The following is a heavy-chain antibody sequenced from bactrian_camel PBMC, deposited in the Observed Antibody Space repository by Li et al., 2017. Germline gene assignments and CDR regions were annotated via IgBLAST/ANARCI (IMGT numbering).Heavy chain of an antibody. CDR3: AVGAGPEYYSASSILPEHFGY. CDR1: GYTYKGKY. V-gene: IGHV3S40*01. CDR2: IYSHSGST. Sequence: VQLVESGGGSVQAGGSLRLSCEVSGYTYKGKYVGWFRQAPGKEREGVAAIYSHSGSTIVADDVKGRFTISQDNAKNTVFLQMNTLQPEDTAMYYCAVGAGPEYYSASSILPEHFGYWGQGTQVTVS. J-gene: IGHJ6*01. D-gene: IGHD6*01.